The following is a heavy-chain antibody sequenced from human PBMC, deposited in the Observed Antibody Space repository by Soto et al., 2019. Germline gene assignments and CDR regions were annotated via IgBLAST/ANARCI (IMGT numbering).Heavy chain of an antibody. J-gene: IGHJ4*02. Sequence: EVQLLESGGGLVQPGGSLRLSCAASGFTFNAYAMTWVRQAPGKGLEWVSAIGGSGGNRYYADSVKGRFTISRDNSKDTALLQMNSLRVEDTAVYYCATGDADYINSVDYWGQGILVTVSS. V-gene: IGHV3-23*01. CDR3: ATGDADYINSVDY. CDR1: GFTFNAYA. CDR2: IGGSGGNR. D-gene: IGHD4-4*01.